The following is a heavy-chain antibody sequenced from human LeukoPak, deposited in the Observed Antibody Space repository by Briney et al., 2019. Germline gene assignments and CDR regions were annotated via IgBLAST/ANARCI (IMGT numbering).Heavy chain of an antibody. CDR2: IWYDGSNK. D-gene: IGHD6-19*01. CDR3: ARGGLVAGGWFGF. CDR1: GFTFSSYV. V-gene: IGHV3-33*01. Sequence: HPGGSLRLSCAASGFTFSSYVVHWVRQAPGKGLEWVALIWYDGSNKYYADSVKGRFTISRDNSKNTLYLQMNSLRAEDTAVYYCARGGLVAGGWFGFLGQGTLVTVSS. J-gene: IGHJ4*02.